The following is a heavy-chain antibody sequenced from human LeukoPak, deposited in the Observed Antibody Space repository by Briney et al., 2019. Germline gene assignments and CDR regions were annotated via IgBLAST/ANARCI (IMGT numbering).Heavy chain of an antibody. Sequence: SETLSLTCTVSGYSISSGYYWGWIRQPPGKGLEWIGSIYHSGSTYYNPSLKSRVTISVDTSKNQFSLKLSSVTAADTAVYYCARDPYFYCTNGVCYFDYWGQGTLVTVSS. V-gene: IGHV4-38-2*02. CDR2: IYHSGST. J-gene: IGHJ4*02. CDR1: GYSISSGYY. D-gene: IGHD2-8*01. CDR3: ARDPYFYCTNGVCYFDY.